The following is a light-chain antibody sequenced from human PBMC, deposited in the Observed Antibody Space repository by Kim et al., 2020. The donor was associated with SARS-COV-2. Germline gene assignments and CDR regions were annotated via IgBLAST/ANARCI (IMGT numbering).Light chain of an antibody. Sequence: GKTVTISCTRSSGSIASSYVQWYQQRPGSSPTTLIYEDNQRTPGVPERFSGSVDSSSNSAFLTISGLKTEDEADYFCQSYDDFNRVFGGGTQLTVL. CDR1: SGSIASSY. J-gene: IGLJ3*02. CDR3: QSYDDFNRV. V-gene: IGLV6-57*01. CDR2: EDN.